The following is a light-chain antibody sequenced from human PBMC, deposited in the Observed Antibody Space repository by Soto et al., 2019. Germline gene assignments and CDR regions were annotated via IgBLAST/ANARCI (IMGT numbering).Light chain of an antibody. Sequence: DIQMTQLPSSMSASVGDRVTITCRASQGISRWLAWYHQKPGKAPNLLIYSASTLHSGVPSRFSGSGSGTDFTFTISSLQPEDFGTYYCQQANSFPLTFGPGTKVDMK. CDR3: QQANSFPLT. CDR1: QGISRW. CDR2: SAS. J-gene: IGKJ3*01. V-gene: IGKV1-12*01.